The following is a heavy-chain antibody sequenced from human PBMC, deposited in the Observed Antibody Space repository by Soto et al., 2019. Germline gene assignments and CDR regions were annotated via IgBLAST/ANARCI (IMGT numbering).Heavy chain of an antibody. J-gene: IGHJ6*03. Sequence: GGSLRLSCAASELTVSINYMNWVRQAPRKGLEWVSVIYSGGNTYYADSVKGRFTISRDNSKNTLYLQMNSLIAEDTAVYYCAKESPGGSPMDVWGKGTTVTVSS. CDR3: AKESPGGSPMDV. CDR2: IYSGGNT. D-gene: IGHD2-15*01. CDR1: ELTVSINY. V-gene: IGHV3-66*01.